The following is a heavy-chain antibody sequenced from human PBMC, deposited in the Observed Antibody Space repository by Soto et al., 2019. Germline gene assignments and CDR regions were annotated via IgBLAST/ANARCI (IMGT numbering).Heavy chain of an antibody. J-gene: IGHJ4*02. Sequence: GGSLRLSCAASGFTFSSYAMHWVRQAPGKGLEWVAVISYDGSNKYYADSVKGRFTISRDNSKNTLYLQMNSLRAEDTAVYYCARDPLASVVVTAIQPFDYWGQGTPVTVSS. CDR1: GFTFSSYA. V-gene: IGHV3-30-3*01. D-gene: IGHD2-21*02. CDR3: ARDPLASVVVTAIQPFDY. CDR2: ISYDGSNK.